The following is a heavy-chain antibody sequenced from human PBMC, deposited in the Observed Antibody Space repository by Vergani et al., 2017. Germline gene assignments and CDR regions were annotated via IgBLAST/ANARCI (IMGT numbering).Heavy chain of an antibody. J-gene: IGHJ5*02. V-gene: IGHV4-34*01. CDR2: INHSGST. Sequence: QVQLQQWGAGLLKPSETLSLTCAVYGGSFSGYYWSWIRQPPGKGLEWIGEINHSGSTNYNPSLKSRVTISVDTSKNQFSLKLSSATAADTAVYYCARGDNYGGLFDPWGQGTLVTVSS. CDR1: GGSFSGYY. CDR3: ARGDNYGGLFDP. D-gene: IGHD3-16*01.